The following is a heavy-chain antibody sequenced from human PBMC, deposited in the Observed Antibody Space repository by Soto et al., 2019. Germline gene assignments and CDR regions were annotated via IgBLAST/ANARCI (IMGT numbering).Heavy chain of an antibody. Sequence: GASVKVSCKASGYTFTSYDINWVRQATGQGLEWMGWMNPNSGNTGYAQRFQGRVTMTRNTSISTAYMELSSLRSEDTAVHYCARGRGYYDFWSGYSLSDYYYGMDVWGQGTTVTVSS. D-gene: IGHD3-3*01. V-gene: IGHV1-8*01. J-gene: IGHJ6*02. CDR1: GYTFTSYD. CDR2: MNPNSGNT. CDR3: ARGRGYYDFWSGYSLSDYYYGMDV.